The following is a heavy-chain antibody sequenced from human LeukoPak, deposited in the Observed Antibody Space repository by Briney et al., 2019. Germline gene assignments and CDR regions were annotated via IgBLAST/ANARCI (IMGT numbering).Heavy chain of an antibody. CDR3: ARSYSMVRGVITGPAYYMDV. V-gene: IGHV1-8*01. Sequence: ASVKASCKASGYTFTSYDINWVRQATGQGLEWLGWMNPNSGNTGYAQKFQGRVTMTRNTSLSTAYMELSSLRSEDTAVYYCARSYSMVRGVITGPAYYMDVWGKGTTVTVSS. CDR1: GYTFTSYD. D-gene: IGHD3-10*01. J-gene: IGHJ6*03. CDR2: MNPNSGNT.